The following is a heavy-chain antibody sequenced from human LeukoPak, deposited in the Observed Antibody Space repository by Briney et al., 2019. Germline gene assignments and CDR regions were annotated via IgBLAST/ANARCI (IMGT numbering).Heavy chain of an antibody. D-gene: IGHD3-10*01. CDR1: GFTFSSYE. V-gene: IGHV3-48*03. Sequence: GGSLRLSCAASGFTFSSYEMNWVRQAPGKGLEWVSYISSSGSTIYYADSVKGRFTISRDNSKNTLYLQMNSLRAEDTAVYYCATTMVRGVYDYWGLGTLVTVSS. CDR3: ATTMVRGVYDY. CDR2: ISSSGSTI. J-gene: IGHJ4*02.